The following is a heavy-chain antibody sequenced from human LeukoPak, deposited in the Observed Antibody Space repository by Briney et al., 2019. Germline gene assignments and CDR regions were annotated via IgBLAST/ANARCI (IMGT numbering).Heavy chain of an antibody. Sequence: PGGSLRLSCAASGFTFSSNWMSWVRQAPGKGLEWVASIRQDGSEKYYVDSVKGRFTISRDNAKNSLYLQVNSLRADDTALYYCARHNPLWGYWGQGTLVTVSS. D-gene: IGHD1-14*01. CDR3: ARHNPLWGY. CDR1: GFTFSSNW. V-gene: IGHV3-7*04. J-gene: IGHJ4*02. CDR2: IRQDGSEK.